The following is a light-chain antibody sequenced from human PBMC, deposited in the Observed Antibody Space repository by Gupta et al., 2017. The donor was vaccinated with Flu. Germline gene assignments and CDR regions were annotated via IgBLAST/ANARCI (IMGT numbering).Light chain of an antibody. CDR2: TAS. Sequence: DIQMTQSPSSVSASVGDTVTISWRASQDISRWLAWYQQKPGQAPKLLMYTASRVQSGVPSRFSGSGSGTDFTLTISSRQPEDFATYYCQQANNFPYTFGQGTXLEIK. J-gene: IGKJ2*01. V-gene: IGKV1-12*01. CDR3: QQANNFPYT. CDR1: QDISRW.